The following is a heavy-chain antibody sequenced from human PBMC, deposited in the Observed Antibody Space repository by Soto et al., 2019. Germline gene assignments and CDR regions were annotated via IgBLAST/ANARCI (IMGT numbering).Heavy chain of an antibody. CDR2: ISSSSSTI. J-gene: IGHJ6*02. V-gene: IGHV3-48*02. CDR3: ARATISIFGVVMLNV. Sequence: GGSLRLSCAASGFTFSSYSMNWVRQAPGKGLEWVSYISSSSSTIYYADSVKGRFTISRDNAKNSLYLQMNSLRDEDTAVYYCARATISIFGVVMLNVWGQGTTVTVSS. CDR1: GFTFSSYS. D-gene: IGHD3-3*01.